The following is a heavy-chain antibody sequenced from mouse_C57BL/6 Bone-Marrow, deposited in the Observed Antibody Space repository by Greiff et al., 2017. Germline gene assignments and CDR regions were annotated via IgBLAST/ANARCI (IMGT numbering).Heavy chain of an antibody. V-gene: IGHV5-6*01. D-gene: IGHD1-1*01. CDR1: GFTFSSYG. Sequence: EVQLQESGGDLVKPGGSLKLSCAASGFTFSSYGMSWVRQTPDKRLEWVATISSGGSYTYYPDSVKGRFTISRDNAKNTLYLQMSSLKSEDTAMYYCARLGSSALAYWGQGTLVTVSA. CDR2: ISSGGSYT. CDR3: ARLGSSALAY. J-gene: IGHJ3*01.